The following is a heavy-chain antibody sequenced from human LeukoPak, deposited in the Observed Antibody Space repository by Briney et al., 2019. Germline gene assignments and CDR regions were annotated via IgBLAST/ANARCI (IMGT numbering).Heavy chain of an antibody. J-gene: IGHJ4*02. D-gene: IGHD2-2*01. CDR1: GGSISSSSYY. Sequence: SSETLSLTCTVSGGSISSSSYYWGWIRQPPGKGLEWIGSIYHSGSTYYNPSLKSRVTISVDTSKNQFSLKLSSVTAADTAVYYCARTRREYQLLSFDYWGQGTLVTVSS. CDR2: IYHSGST. CDR3: ARTRREYQLLSFDY. V-gene: IGHV4-39*07.